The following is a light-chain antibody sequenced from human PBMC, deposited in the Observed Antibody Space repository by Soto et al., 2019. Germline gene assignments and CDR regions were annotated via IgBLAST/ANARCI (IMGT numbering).Light chain of an antibody. CDR3: QQYVSSPWA. V-gene: IGKV3-20*01. J-gene: IGKJ1*01. CDR1: QSVTNSF. CDR2: GSS. Sequence: EIVLAQSPGTLSLSPGERATISCRASQSVTNSFLSWYQQQPGQAPRLLIYGSSRRTTGTPDRFTGSGSGKDLTLTISILEHDDFAVYYCQQYVSSPWAFGQGTKVEI.